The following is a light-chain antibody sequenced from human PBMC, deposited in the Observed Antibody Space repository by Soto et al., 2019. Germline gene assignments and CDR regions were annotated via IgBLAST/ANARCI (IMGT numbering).Light chain of an antibody. CDR3: QQLTNFRFT. CDR1: QGIYKL. V-gene: IGKV1-9*01. CDR2: GAS. Sequence: IQLPQSPSSLSAFVGDRVPIICLASQGIYKLLAWYQQRPWKAPQRLVYGASTLQSGVPSRFSGSGSGTDFTLTISSLQPEDFATYYCQQLTNFRFTFGQGTKLDIK. J-gene: IGKJ2*01.